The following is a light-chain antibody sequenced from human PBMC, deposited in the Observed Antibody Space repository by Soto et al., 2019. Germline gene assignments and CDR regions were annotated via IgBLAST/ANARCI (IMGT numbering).Light chain of an antibody. V-gene: IGKV3-20*01. Sequence: EIVLTQSPGTLSLSPGERATLSCRASQSVFNNHIGWYLQKPGQAPRRLIFGASFRATGIPDRFSGSGSGTDFTLTISRLETEDFDVYYCQKYGSSNTTLGQGPKV. CDR3: QKYGSSNTT. J-gene: IGKJ1*01. CDR2: GAS. CDR1: QSVFNNH.